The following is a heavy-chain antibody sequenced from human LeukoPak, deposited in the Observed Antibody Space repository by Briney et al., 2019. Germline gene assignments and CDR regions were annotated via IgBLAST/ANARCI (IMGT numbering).Heavy chain of an antibody. V-gene: IGHV3-23*01. CDR2: ISGSGGST. D-gene: IGHD6-13*01. CDR1: GFTFSMYK. J-gene: IGHJ4*02. Sequence: PGGSLRLSCAASGFTFSMYKMNWVRQAPGKGLEWVSAISGSGGSTYYADSVKGRFTISRDNSKNTLYLQMNSLRAEDTAVYYCAKGRSGSSSWYDGYWGQGTMVTVSS. CDR3: AKGRSGSSSWYDGY.